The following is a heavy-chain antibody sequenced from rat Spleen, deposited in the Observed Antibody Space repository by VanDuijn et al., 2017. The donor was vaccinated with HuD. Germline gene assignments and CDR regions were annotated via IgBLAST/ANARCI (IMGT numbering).Heavy chain of an antibody. CDR2: IWGDGST. J-gene: IGHJ2*01. D-gene: IGHD5-1*01. CDR3: ASNWERVDY. CDR1: GFSLTRYH. V-gene: IGHV2-77*01. Sequence: QVQLKESGPGLVQASQTLSLTCSVSGFSLTRYHVSWVRQAPGKGLEWMGIIWGDGSTNYNSALKSRLSISRDTSKSQVFLTMNSLQTDDTAVYYCASNWERVDYWGQGVMVTVSS.